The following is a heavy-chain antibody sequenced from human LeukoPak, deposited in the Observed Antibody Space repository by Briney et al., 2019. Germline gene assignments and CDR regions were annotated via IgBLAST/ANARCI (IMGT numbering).Heavy chain of an antibody. D-gene: IGHD4-17*01. Sequence: GGSLRLSCAATGFTFSSYAMHWVRQAPGKGLEWVAVISYDGSNKSYADSVKGRFSISRDNSKNTLYVQMNSLRAEDTGVYYCARDRLRATTSTLAYWGQGTLVTVSS. J-gene: IGHJ4*02. CDR2: ISYDGSNK. CDR1: GFTFSSYA. CDR3: ARDRLRATTSTLAY. V-gene: IGHV3-30*04.